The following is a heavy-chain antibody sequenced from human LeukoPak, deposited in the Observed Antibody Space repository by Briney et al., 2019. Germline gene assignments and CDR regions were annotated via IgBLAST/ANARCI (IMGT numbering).Heavy chain of an antibody. D-gene: IGHD6-6*01. CDR1: GGSIRSYY. CDR3: ARDTVSRIAARPYYYYYYGMDV. J-gene: IGHJ6*02. V-gene: IGHV4-59*01. CDR2: IYYSGST. Sequence: SETLSLTCTVSGGSIRSYYWSWIRQPPGKGLEWIGYIYYSGSTNYNPSLKSRVTISVDTSKNQFSLKLSSVTAADTAVYYCARDTVSRIAARPYYYYYYGMDVWGQGTTVTVSS.